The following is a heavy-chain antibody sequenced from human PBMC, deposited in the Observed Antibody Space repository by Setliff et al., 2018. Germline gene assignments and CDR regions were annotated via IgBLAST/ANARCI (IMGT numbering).Heavy chain of an antibody. Sequence: SETLSLTCTVSGGSISDYYWSWIRQAPGKGLEWIGYIYYGGSTNYNPSLNSRVAISVDTSENQFSLKLSSVTAADTAVYYCAREGEPPYDSSGLDAFDIWGQGTMVTVSS. CDR2: IYYGGST. J-gene: IGHJ3*02. CDR1: GGSISDYY. V-gene: IGHV4-59*01. CDR3: AREGEPPYDSSGLDAFDI. D-gene: IGHD3-22*01.